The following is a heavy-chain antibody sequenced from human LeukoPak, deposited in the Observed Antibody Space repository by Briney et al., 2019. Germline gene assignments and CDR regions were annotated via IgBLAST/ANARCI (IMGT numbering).Heavy chain of an antibody. CDR1: GYSISSGYY. J-gene: IGHJ5*02. CDR3: ATLTTPGWFNP. D-gene: IGHD1-1*01. Sequence: SETLSLTCTVSGYSISSGYYWGWIRQPPGKGLEWIGSIYHSGSTYYNPSLKSRVTISVDTSKNQFSLKLSSVTAADTAVYYCATLTTPGWFNPWGQGTLVTVSS. CDR2: IYHSGST. V-gene: IGHV4-38-2*02.